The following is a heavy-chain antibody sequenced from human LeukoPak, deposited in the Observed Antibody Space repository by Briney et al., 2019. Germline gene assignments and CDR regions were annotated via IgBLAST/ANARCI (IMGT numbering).Heavy chain of an antibody. CDR3: ARGESFAFDV. CDR2: ISRAGDRT. J-gene: IGHJ3*01. CDR1: GFIFSSYD. Sequence: GGSLRLSCVGSGFIFSSYDMGWSRQPPGKGLGWVSSISRAGDRTYYEDSVKGRCTISRDNSRNTLSLQMNSLRAEDTAVYYCARGESFAFDVWGQGTMVTISS. V-gene: IGHV3-23*01.